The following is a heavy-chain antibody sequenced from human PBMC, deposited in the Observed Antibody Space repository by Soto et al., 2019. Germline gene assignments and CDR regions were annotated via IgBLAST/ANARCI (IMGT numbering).Heavy chain of an antibody. D-gene: IGHD5-18*01. J-gene: IGHJ4*02. Sequence: GGSLRLSCAASGFTFSSYGMHWVRQAPGKGLEWVAVISYDGSNKYYADSVKGRFTISRDNSKNTLYLQMNSLRAEDTAVYYCAKDSRVQLWLLVDYWGQGTLVTVSS. CDR3: AKDSRVQLWLLVDY. CDR2: ISYDGSNK. CDR1: GFTFSSYG. V-gene: IGHV3-30*18.